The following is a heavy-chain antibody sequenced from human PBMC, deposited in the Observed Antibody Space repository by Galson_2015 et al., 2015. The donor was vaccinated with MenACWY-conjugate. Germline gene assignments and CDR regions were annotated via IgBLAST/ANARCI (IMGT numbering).Heavy chain of an antibody. J-gene: IGHJ3*02. CDR2: ISSSSSYI. V-gene: IGHV3-21*01. CDR3: ARDSIEYDILTGYYNGGLFDI. Sequence: SLRLSCAASGFTFSSYRMNWVRQAPGKGLEWVSSISSSSSYIYYADSVKGRFTISRDNAKNSLYLQMNSLRAEDTAVYYCARDSIEYDILTGYYNGGLFDIWGQGTMVTVSS. CDR1: GFTFSSYR. D-gene: IGHD3-9*01.